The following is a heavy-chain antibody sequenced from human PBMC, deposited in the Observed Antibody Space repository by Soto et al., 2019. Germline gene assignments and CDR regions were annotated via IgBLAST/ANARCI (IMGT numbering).Heavy chain of an antibody. J-gene: IGHJ4*02. Sequence: ASVKVSCKASGYTFTSYDINWVRQATGQGLEWMGWTNPNSGNTGYAQKFQGRVTMTRNTSISTAYMELSSLRSEDTAVYYCARGNIDYGDYDVDYWGQGXLVTVYS. D-gene: IGHD4-17*01. CDR2: TNPNSGNT. CDR3: ARGNIDYGDYDVDY. V-gene: IGHV1-8*01. CDR1: GYTFTSYD.